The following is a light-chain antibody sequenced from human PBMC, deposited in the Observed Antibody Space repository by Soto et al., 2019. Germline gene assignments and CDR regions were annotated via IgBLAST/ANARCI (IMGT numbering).Light chain of an antibody. CDR2: GAS. CDR1: QGIGST. Sequence: EKVKTQSPATLSVSPGERATLSCRASQGIGSTLAWYQQKPGQTPRLLIYGASTRATGVPARFSGSGSGTEFTLTINSLQSEDFAVYYCQRYNNWPLTFGGGTKVEIK. V-gene: IGKV3-15*01. J-gene: IGKJ4*01. CDR3: QRYNNWPLT.